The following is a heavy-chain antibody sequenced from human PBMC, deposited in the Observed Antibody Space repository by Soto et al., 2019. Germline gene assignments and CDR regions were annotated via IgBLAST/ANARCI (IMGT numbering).Heavy chain of an antibody. D-gene: IGHD1-1*01. CDR2: IFYSGNT. J-gene: IGHJ4*02. Sequence: SQTLSLTCSVSGGSVNTSNYYWGWIRQPPGKGLEWIGTIFYSGNTYYNPSLKSRVTISVDTSKNQFSLKLSSVTAADTAVYYCAPHWKNRFEYWGQGILVTVSS. CDR1: GGSVNTSNYY. V-gene: IGHV4-39*01. CDR3: APHWKNRFEY.